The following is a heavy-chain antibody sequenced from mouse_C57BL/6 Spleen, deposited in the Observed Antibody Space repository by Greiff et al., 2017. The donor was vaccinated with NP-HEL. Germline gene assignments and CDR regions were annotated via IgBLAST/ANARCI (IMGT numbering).Heavy chain of an antibody. CDR1: GYTFTSYW. J-gene: IGHJ1*03. Sequence: QVQLQQPGAELVKPGASVKLSCKASGYTFTSYWMHWVKQRPGRGLEWIGRIAPNSGGTKYNEKFKSKATLTVDKPSSTAYMQLSSLTSEDSAVYYCARSGYDYDGDFDVWGTGTTVTVSS. D-gene: IGHD2-4*01. CDR3: ARSGYDYDGDFDV. V-gene: IGHV1-72*01. CDR2: IAPNSGGT.